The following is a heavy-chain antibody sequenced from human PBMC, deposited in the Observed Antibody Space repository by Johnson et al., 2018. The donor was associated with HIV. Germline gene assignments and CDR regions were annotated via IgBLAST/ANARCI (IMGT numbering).Heavy chain of an antibody. Sequence: VLLVESGGGLVKPGGSLRLSCAASGFTFSSYAMSWVRQAPGKGLEWVSAISGSGGTTYYADSVKGRFTISRDNSKNTLYLQMNSLTAEDTAVYYCARAGIVFDIWGQGTMVTVSS. CDR1: GFTFSSYA. CDR2: ISGSGGTT. D-gene: IGHD2-15*01. CDR3: ARAGIVFDI. V-gene: IGHV3-23*04. J-gene: IGHJ3*02.